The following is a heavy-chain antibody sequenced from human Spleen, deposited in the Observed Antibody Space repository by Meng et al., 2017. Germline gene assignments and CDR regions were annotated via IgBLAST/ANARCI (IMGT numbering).Heavy chain of an antibody. V-gene: IGHV4-38-2*02. CDR2: IYYSGST. CDR3: ARGEHYYDSSGYFDY. CDR1: GYSISSGYY. D-gene: IGHD3-22*01. J-gene: IGHJ4*02. Sequence: GSLRLSCTVSGYSISSGYYWGWIRQPPGKGLEWIGSIYYSGSTYYNPSLKSRVTISVDTSKNQFSLKLSSVTAADTAVYYCARGEHYYDSSGYFDYWGQGTLVTVSS.